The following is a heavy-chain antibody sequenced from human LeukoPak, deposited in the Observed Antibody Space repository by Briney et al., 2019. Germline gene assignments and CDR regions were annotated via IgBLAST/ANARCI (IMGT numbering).Heavy chain of an antibody. CDR2: ISWDGGST. CDR3: AKDISPLPGSGFDY. Sequence: GGSLRLSCAASGFTSDDYAMHWVRQAPGKGLEWVSLISWDGGSTYYADSVKGRFTISRDNSKNSLYLQMNSLRAEDTALYYCAKDISPLPGSGFDYWGQGTLVTVSS. J-gene: IGHJ4*02. V-gene: IGHV3-43D*03. D-gene: IGHD2-15*01. CDR1: GFTSDDYA.